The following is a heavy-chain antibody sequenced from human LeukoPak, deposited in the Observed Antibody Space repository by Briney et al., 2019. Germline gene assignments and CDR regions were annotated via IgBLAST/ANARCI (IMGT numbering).Heavy chain of an antibody. CDR2: IIPIFGTA. D-gene: IGHD4-17*01. CDR1: GGTFSSYA. Sequence: ASVKVSCKASGGTFSSYAISWVRQAPGQGLEWMGGIIPIFGTANYAQKFQGRVTITADESTSTAYMELSSLRSEDTAVYYCARGLLSYGAPSHLDYWGQGTLVTVSS. J-gene: IGHJ4*02. CDR3: ARGLLSYGAPSHLDY. V-gene: IGHV1-69*13.